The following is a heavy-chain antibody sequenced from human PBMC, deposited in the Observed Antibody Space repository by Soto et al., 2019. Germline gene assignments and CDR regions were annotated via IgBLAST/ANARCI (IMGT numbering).Heavy chain of an antibody. Sequence: GSLRLASTASGFTFRIYSMNWVRQAPGKGLEWVSSISSSSSYIYYADSVKGRFTISRDNAKNSLYLQMNSLRAEDTAVYYCARDSDSEFDYWGQGTLVTVYS. D-gene: IGHD4-4*01. V-gene: IGHV3-21*01. J-gene: IGHJ4*02. CDR2: ISSSSSYI. CDR3: ARDSDSEFDY. CDR1: GFTFRIYS.